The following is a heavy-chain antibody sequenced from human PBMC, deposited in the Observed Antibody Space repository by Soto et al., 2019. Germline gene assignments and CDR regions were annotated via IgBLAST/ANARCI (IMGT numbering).Heavy chain of an antibody. CDR3: ARGAADKAMVYS. V-gene: IGHV4-59*01. J-gene: IGHJ4*02. D-gene: IGHD5-18*01. CDR2: IFYSGIT. Sequence: SETLSLTGTVSGGSIRSYDWTWIRQPTWKGLEWIGYIFYSGITFYNPSLKSRVTISIHTSKSQFSLQMTSVTAADTAVYYCARGAADKAMVYSLGQGTLVTVSS. CDR1: GGSIRSYD.